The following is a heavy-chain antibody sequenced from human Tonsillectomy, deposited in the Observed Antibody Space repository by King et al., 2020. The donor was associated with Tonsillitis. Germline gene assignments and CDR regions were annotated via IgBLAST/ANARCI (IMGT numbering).Heavy chain of an antibody. D-gene: IGHD6-13*01. Sequence: LQLQESGPGLVKXSETLSXTCTVSGGSISSSGYYWGWIRQPPGKGLEWIGSIYYTGSTYYNPSLKRRVTISVDTSQNQFSLKLSSVTAADTAVYYCARHYSNFDYWGQGTLVTVSS. V-gene: IGHV4-39*07. CDR1: GGSISSSGYY. CDR2: IYYTGST. J-gene: IGHJ4*02. CDR3: ARHYSNFDY.